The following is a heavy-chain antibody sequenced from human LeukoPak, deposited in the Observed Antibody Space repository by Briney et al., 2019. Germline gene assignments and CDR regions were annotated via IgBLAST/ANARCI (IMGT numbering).Heavy chain of an antibody. CDR3: RAVAGTYDY. CDR1: GYTFTSYY. Sequence: ASVKVSCKASGYTFTSYYMHWVRQAPGQGLEWMGIINPSGGSTSYAQKFQGRVTMTRDMSTSTVYMELSSLRSEDTAAYYCRAVAGTYDYWGQGTLVTVSS. J-gene: IGHJ4*02. CDR2: INPSGGST. V-gene: IGHV1-46*01. D-gene: IGHD6-19*01.